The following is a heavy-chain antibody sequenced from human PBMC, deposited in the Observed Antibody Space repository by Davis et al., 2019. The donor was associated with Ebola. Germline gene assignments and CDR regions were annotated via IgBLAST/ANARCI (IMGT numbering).Heavy chain of an antibody. J-gene: IGHJ2*01. CDR3: AREQWHSRDYWYFDL. D-gene: IGHD2-8*01. CDR2: IIISSSYI. Sequence: GEYLKTPRAASGFTFRSYSMNWVRQAPVQGLAWVPSIIISSSYIYYADSVKGRFTISRDNAKNSLYLQMNSLRAEDTAVYYCAREQWHSRDYWYFDLWGRGTLVTVSS. CDR1: GFTFRSYS. V-gene: IGHV3-21*01.